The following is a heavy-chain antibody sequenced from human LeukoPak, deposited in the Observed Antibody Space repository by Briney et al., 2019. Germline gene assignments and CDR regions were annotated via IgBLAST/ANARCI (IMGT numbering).Heavy chain of an antibody. J-gene: IGHJ4*02. CDR3: AKVPDSGPSRHMYYFDY. CDR2: ISGSGGST. CDR1: GFTFSSYA. V-gene: IGHV3-23*01. Sequence: GGSLRLSCAASGFTFSSYAMSWVRQAPGKGLEWVSAISGSGGSTYYADSVKGRFTISRDNSKNTLYLQMNSLRAEDTAVYYCAKVPDSGPSRHMYYFDYWGQGTLVTVSS. D-gene: IGHD1-14*01.